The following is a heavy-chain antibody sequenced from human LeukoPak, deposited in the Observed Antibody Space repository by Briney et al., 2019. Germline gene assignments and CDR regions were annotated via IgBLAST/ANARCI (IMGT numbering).Heavy chain of an antibody. D-gene: IGHD6-19*01. V-gene: IGHV3-64D*06. CDR1: GFTFSTLP. Sequence: GGSLRLSCAASGFTFSTLPMHWVRQAPGKGLEYVSGSSSNGGSTYYADSVKGRFIISRDNSKNTLYLQMSSLRPEDTAVYYCVNQISGWVYWGQGALVTVSS. CDR3: VNQISGWVY. J-gene: IGHJ4*02. CDR2: SSSNGGST.